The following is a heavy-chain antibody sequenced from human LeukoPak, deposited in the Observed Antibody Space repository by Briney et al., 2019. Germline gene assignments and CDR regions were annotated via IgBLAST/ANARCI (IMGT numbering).Heavy chain of an antibody. D-gene: IGHD4-17*01. CDR2: ISGSGYNT. V-gene: IGHV3-23*01. CDR1: GLTFSNYA. J-gene: IGHJ6*03. CDR3: AKNPGVAVTPFYYYMDV. Sequence: GGSLRLSCAASGLTFSNYAMSWVRQAPGKGLEWVSGISGSGYNTYHADSVKGRFTISRDNSNNTLYLQMSSLRAEDTAIYYCAKNPGVAVTPFYYYMDVWGKGTTVTVSS.